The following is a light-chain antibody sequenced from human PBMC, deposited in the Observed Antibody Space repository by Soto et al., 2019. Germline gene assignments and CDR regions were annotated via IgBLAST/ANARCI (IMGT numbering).Light chain of an antibody. J-gene: IGKJ4*01. CDR1: QGIGTW. V-gene: IGKV1-12*01. CDR3: QQANHFPLT. CDR2: DAS. Sequence: DIQMTQSPSSVSASVGDRVTITCRASQGIGTWLAWYQQKPGKAPKYLIYDASTLHSGVPSRFSGSGSGTDFTLTISSLQSEDFATYYCQQANHFPLTFGGGTKVEIK.